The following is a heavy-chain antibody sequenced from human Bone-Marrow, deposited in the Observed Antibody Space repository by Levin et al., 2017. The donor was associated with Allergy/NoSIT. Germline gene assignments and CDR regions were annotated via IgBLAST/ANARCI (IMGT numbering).Heavy chain of an antibody. CDR2: IYHSGST. V-gene: IGHV4-31*03. D-gene: IGHD2-15*01. J-gene: IGHJ3*02. Sequence: SETLSLTCTVSGGSLSNGGYFWTWIRQHPGTGLEWIGYIYHSGSTYYNPSLRSRVSMTVDTSKNQFSLKLSSVTAADTAVYYCVGYCSSGSCHVGEVGAFDIWGQGTMVTVSS. CDR1: GGSLSNGGYF. CDR3: VGYCSSGSCHVGEVGAFDI.